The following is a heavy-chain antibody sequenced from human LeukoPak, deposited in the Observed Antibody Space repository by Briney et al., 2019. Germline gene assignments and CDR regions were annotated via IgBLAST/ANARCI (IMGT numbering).Heavy chain of an antibody. D-gene: IGHD2-15*01. J-gene: IGHJ4*02. CDR1: GFTFNIYE. CDR3: ARDYCSGGFCYFDY. V-gene: IGHV3-48*03. Sequence: PGGSLRLSCAASGFTFNIYEMNWVRQAPGKGLEWASYISGSGSTMYYADSVRGRFTISRDNGKNSLYLQMNSLRAEDTAVYYCARDYCSGGFCYFDYWGQGTLVTVSS. CDR2: ISGSGSTM.